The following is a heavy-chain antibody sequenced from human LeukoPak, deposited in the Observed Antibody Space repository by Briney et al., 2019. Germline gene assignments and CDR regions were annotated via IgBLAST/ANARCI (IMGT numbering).Heavy chain of an antibody. V-gene: IGHV1-69*13. D-gene: IGHD6-13*01. CDR1: GGTFSSYA. CDR3: AREAAALDAFDI. CDR2: IIPIFGTA. Sequence: ASVKVSCKASGGTFSSYAISWVRQAPGQGLEWMGGIIPIFGTANYAQKFQGRVTITADESTSTAYMELSSLRSEDTAVYYCAREAAALDAFDIWGQGTMVTVSS. J-gene: IGHJ3*02.